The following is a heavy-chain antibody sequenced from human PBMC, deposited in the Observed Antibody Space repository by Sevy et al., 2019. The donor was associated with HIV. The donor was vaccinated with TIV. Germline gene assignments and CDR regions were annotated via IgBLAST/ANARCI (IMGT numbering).Heavy chain of an antibody. D-gene: IGHD3-22*01. V-gene: IGHV3-53*01. CDR2: IYSGGST. Sequence: GGSLRLSCAASGFTFSSYEMNWVRQAPGKGLEWVSVIYSGGSTYYADSVKGGFTISRDNSKNTLYLQMNSLRAEETAVYYCAGGYDGSGYSIGWFDPWGQGTLVTVSS. CDR1: GFTFSSYE. CDR3: AGGYDGSGYSIGWFDP. J-gene: IGHJ5*02.